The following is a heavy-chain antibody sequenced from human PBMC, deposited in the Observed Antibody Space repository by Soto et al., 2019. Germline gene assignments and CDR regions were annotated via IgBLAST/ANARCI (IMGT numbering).Heavy chain of an antibody. CDR3: ARGGGYSGYAQPDTRYFDY. Sequence: PSETLSLTCTVSGGSISSGGYYWSWIRQHPGKGLEWIGYIYYSGSTYYNPSLKSRVTISVDTSKNQFSLKLSSVTAADTAVYYCARGGGYSGYAQPDTRYFDYWGQGTLVTVSS. J-gene: IGHJ4*02. V-gene: IGHV4-31*03. D-gene: IGHD5-12*01. CDR2: IYYSGST. CDR1: GGSISSGGYY.